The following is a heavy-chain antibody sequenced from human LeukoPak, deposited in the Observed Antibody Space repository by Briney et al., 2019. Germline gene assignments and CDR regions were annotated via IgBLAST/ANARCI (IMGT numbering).Heavy chain of an antibody. CDR2: IYSGGST. D-gene: IGHD1-26*01. Sequence: GGSLRLSCAASGFTFSDAWMSWVGQAPGHGLEWVSVIYSGGSTYHADSVRGRFTTSRDKSKNTLYLQMNSLRAEDTAVYYCAREQSGGRFDYWGRGTLVTVSS. V-gene: IGHV3-66*01. J-gene: IGHJ4*02. CDR3: AREQSGGRFDY. CDR1: GFTFSDAW.